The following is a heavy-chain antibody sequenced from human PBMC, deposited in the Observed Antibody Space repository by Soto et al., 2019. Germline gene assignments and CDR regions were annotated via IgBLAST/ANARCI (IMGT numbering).Heavy chain of an antibody. CDR2: IIPIFGTA. D-gene: IGHD2-21*02. CDR1: GGTFSSYA. V-gene: IGHV1-69*12. Sequence: QVQLVQSGAEVKKPGSSVKVSCKASGGTFSSYAISWVRQAPGQGLEWMGGIIPIFGTANYAQKFQGRVTITADESTSTAYMELSSLRSEDTDVYYCARVVTAMGDYYYYGMDVWGQGTTVTVSS. J-gene: IGHJ6*02. CDR3: ARVVTAMGDYYYYGMDV.